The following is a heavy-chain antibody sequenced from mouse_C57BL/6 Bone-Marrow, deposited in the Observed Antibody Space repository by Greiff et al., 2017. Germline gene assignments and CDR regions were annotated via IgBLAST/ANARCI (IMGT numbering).Heavy chain of an antibody. D-gene: IGHD2-1*01. CDR2: IDPENGDT. Sequence: DVQLQESGAELVRPGASVKLSCTASGFNIKDDYMHWVKQRPEQGLEWIGWIDPENGDTEYASKFQGKATITADTSSNTAYLQLSSLTSEDTAVYYCTTEVYYGNYESAYWGQGTLVTVSA. J-gene: IGHJ3*01. CDR1: GFNIKDDY. CDR3: TTEVYYGNYESAY. V-gene: IGHV14-4*01.